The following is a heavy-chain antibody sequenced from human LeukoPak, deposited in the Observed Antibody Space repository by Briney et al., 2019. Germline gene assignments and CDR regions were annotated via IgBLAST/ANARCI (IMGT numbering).Heavy chain of an antibody. V-gene: IGHV3-74*01. CDR2: VNSDGSST. Sequence: PGGSLRLSCAASGFTFSSYWMHWVRQAPGKGLVWVSRVNSDGSSTTCADSVKGRFTISRDNAKNTLYLQMNSLRAEDTAVYYCARDRAGGNSRYFDLWGRGTLVTVSS. CDR3: ARDRAGGNSRYFDL. D-gene: IGHD4-23*01. J-gene: IGHJ2*01. CDR1: GFTFSSYW.